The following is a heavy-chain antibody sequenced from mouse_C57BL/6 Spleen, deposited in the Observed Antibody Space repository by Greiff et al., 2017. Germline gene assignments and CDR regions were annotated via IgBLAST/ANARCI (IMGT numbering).Heavy chain of an antibody. CDR3: ARDDTTVVDWYFDV. V-gene: IGHV3-6*01. D-gene: IGHD1-1*01. CDR1: GYSITSGYY. CDR2: ISYDGSN. J-gene: IGHJ1*03. Sequence: EVQLQESGPGLVKPSQSLSLTCSVTGYSITSGYYWNWIRQFPGNKLEWMGYISYDGSNNYNPSLKNRISITRDTSKNQFFLKLNSVTTEDTATYYCARDDTTVVDWYFDVWGTGTTVTVSS.